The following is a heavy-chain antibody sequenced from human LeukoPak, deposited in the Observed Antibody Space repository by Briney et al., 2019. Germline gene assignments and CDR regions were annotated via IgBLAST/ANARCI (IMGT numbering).Heavy chain of an antibody. D-gene: IGHD2-21*02. V-gene: IGHV1-69*05. CDR3: AGSRGDHDRLFADY. Sequence: SVKVSCKASGGTFSSYAISWVRPAPGQGVAWMGGIIPIFGTANYAQKCHGRVTITTDESTSTAYMELSSLRSEDTAVYYCAGSRGDHDRLFADYWGQGTLVTVSS. CDR2: IIPIFGTA. J-gene: IGHJ4*02. CDR1: GGTFSSYA.